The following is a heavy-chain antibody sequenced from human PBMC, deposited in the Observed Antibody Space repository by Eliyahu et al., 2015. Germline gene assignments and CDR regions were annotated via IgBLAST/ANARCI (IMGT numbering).Heavy chain of an antibody. D-gene: IGHD3-10*01. CDR2: MHPNSGSK. J-gene: IGHJ3*01. CDR1: GYTFNDYY. Sequence: QLQLVQSGPELKKPGASVKVSCKASGYTFNDYYIHWLRQAPGQGPEWMGWMHPNSGSKNFAQKFQGRVTLTKDTSVNTAYMELRSLTSDDRAIYYCARDRGRGQRSDALDLWGQGTMVTVSS. CDR3: ARDRGRGQRSDALDL. V-gene: IGHV1-2*02.